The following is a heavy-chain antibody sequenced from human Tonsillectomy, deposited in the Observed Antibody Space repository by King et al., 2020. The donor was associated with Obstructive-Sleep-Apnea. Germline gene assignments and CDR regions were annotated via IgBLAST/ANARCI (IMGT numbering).Heavy chain of an antibody. D-gene: IGHD2-15*01. V-gene: IGHV3-30*04. CDR3: ARDPLSSSGGSCFDY. J-gene: IGHJ4*02. Sequence: VQLVESGGGVVQPGRSLRLSCAASTFTSSNYAMHWVRQAPGKGLEWVAVISDDGSNKNYADSVKGRFTISRDNSKNTLYLQMNSLRAEDTAVFYCARDPLSSSGGSCFDYWGQGTLVTVSS. CDR2: ISDDGSNK. CDR1: TFTSSNYA.